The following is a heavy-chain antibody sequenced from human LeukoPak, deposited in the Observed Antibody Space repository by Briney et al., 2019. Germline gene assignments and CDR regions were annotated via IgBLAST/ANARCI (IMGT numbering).Heavy chain of an antibody. Sequence: GTSAKVSCKASGFTFTSSAVQWVRQARGQRLEWIGWIVVGSGNTNYAQKFQERVTITRDMSTSTAYMELSSLRSEDTAVYYCARGFRSRYCSGGSCFRSLDYWGQGTLVTVSS. V-gene: IGHV1-58*01. CDR2: IVVGSGNT. D-gene: IGHD2-15*01. CDR1: GFTFTSSA. CDR3: ARGFRSRYCSGGSCFRSLDY. J-gene: IGHJ4*02.